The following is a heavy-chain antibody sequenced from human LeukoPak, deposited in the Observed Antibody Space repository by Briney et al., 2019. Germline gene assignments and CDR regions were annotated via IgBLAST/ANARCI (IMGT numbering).Heavy chain of an antibody. CDR2: IYYSGST. J-gene: IGHJ5*02. V-gene: IGHV4-59*12. D-gene: IGHD6-6*01. CDR1: GGSISSYY. Sequence: SETLSLTCTVSGGSISSYYWSWLRQPPGKGLAWVGYIYYSGSTNYNPSLKSRVTISVDTSKNQFSLRLNSVTAADTAVYYCARASAYSTSSGVNLWGQGTLVTVSS. CDR3: ARASAYSTSSGVNL.